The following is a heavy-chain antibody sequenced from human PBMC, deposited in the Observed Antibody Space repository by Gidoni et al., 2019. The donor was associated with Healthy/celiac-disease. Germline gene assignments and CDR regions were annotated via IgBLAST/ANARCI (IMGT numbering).Heavy chain of an antibody. J-gene: IGHJ3*02. Sequence: QLQLQESGPGLVKPSETLSLTCTVSGGSISSSSYYWGWIRQPPGKGLEWIGSIYYSGSTYYNPSLKSRVTISVDTSKNQFSLKLSSVTAADTAVYYCARGLIVGAAFDIWGQGTMVTVSS. CDR2: IYYSGST. CDR3: ARGLIVGAAFDI. CDR1: GGSISSSSYY. D-gene: IGHD3-22*01. V-gene: IGHV4-39*01.